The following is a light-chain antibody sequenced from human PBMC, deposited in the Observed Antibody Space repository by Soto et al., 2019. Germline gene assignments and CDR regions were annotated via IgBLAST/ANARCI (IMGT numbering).Light chain of an antibody. Sequence: EIVLTQSPGTLSLSPGERATLSCRASQSVSSSYLAWYQQKPGQAPRLLIYDASSRATGIADRFSGSGSGTDFTLTISRLETEDFAVYYCQQYGSSPQTFGPGTKVDIK. J-gene: IGKJ3*01. CDR1: QSVSSSY. CDR3: QQYGSSPQT. V-gene: IGKV3-20*01. CDR2: DAS.